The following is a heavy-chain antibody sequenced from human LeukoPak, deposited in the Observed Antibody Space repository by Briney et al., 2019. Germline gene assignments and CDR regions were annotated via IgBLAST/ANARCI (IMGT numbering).Heavy chain of an antibody. D-gene: IGHD5-18*01. V-gene: IGHV4-34*01. J-gene: IGHJ6*03. CDR3: ARVGYSYVINDWSRTGLGAYPTKYYYHMAV. CDR1: GGSISSDY. Sequence: SETLSLTCTVSGGSISSDYWSGRRQPPGEGLEWIWENNHIGSTNYNPSLKSRVTVSRDPSKNQFFLNLSPVPAAATAVYLCARVGYSYVINDWSRTGLGAYPTKYYYHMAVWGKGPTVTVSS. CDR2: NNHIGST.